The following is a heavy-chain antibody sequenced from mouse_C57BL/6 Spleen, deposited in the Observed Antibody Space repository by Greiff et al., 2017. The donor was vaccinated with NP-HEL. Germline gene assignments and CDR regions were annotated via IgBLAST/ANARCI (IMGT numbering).Heavy chain of an antibody. J-gene: IGHJ2*01. Sequence: VQLQQPGAELVRPGSSVKLSCTASGYPFTSYWLHWVKQRPIQGLEWIGNIDPSDSETHYNQKFKDKATLTVDKSSSTAYMQLSSLTSEDSAVYYCARLGTTDDYWGQGTTLTVSS. V-gene: IGHV1-52*01. D-gene: IGHD1-1*01. CDR3: ARLGTTDDY. CDR2: IDPSDSET. CDR1: GYPFTSYW.